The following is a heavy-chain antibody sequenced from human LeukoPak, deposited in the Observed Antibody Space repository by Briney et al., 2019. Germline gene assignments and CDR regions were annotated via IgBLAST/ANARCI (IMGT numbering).Heavy chain of an antibody. J-gene: IGHJ4*02. D-gene: IGHD3-3*01. CDR2: ISGSSRYI. CDR1: KFTFSNYT. CDR3: ARVNSALVVSLEGSWAGSLVFDH. V-gene: IGHV3-21*06. Sequence: GGSPRLSCAASKFTFSNYTLTWVRQSPGKGLDWVSSISGSSRYIHYSDSVKGRFTISRDNAKNSLYLQMDSLTADDTAVYYCARVNSALVVSLEGSWAGSLVFDHWGQGTLVTVSS.